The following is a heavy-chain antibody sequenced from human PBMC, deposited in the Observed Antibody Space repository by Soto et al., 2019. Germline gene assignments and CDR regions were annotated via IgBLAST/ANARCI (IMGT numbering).Heavy chain of an antibody. CDR3: ARGLVGSGYNDY. CDR1: GGSFSGYY. D-gene: IGHD5-12*01. J-gene: IGHJ4*02. V-gene: IGHV4-34*01. CDR2: INHSGST. Sequence: QVQLQQWGAGLLKPSETLSLTCAVYGGSFSGYYWSWIRQPPGKGLEWIGEINHSGSTNYNPSLKSRXXIXVXKSRNQVSLKLSSVTAADTAVYYCARGLVGSGYNDYWGQGTLVTVSS.